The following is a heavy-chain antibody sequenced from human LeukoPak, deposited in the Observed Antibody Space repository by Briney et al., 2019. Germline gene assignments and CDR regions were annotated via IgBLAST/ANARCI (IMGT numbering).Heavy chain of an antibody. CDR1: GFTFSDYY. J-gene: IGHJ4*02. CDR3: ARSGNSYGFQGIY. V-gene: IGHV3-11*03. D-gene: IGHD5-18*01. CDR2: ISSSSSYT. Sequence: PGGSLRLSCAASGFTFSDYYMSWIRQAPGKGLEWVSYISSSSSYTNYADSVKRRFTISRDNAKNSLYLQMNSLRAEDTAVYYCARSGNSYGFQGIYWGQGTLVTVSS.